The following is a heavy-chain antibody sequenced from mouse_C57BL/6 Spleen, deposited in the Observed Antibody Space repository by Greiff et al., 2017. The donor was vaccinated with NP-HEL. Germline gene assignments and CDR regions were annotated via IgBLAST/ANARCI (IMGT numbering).Heavy chain of an antibody. CDR2: INPNNGGT. V-gene: IGHV1-22*01. J-gene: IGHJ4*01. D-gene: IGHD4-1*02. CDR3: ARSSTGTDYAMDY. Sequence: EVQLQQSGPELVKPGASVKMSCKASGYTFTDYNMHWVKQSHGKSLEWIGYINPNNGGTSYNQKFKGKATLTVNKSSSTAYMELRSLTSEDSAVYYCARSSTGTDYAMDYWGQGTSVTVSS. CDR1: GYTFTDYN.